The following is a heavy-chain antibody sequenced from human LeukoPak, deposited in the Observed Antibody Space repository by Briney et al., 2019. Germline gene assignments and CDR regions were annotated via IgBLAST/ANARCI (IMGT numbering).Heavy chain of an antibody. J-gene: IGHJ4*02. Sequence: QTGGSLRLSCVASGLTVSNHWMSWVRQAPGKGLEWVANIREERGQEYYVDSVKGRFTISKNSAKNSLYLQMNTLRVEDTAMYYCAKVGAPDYWGQGTLVTVSS. CDR3: AKVGAPDY. D-gene: IGHD1-26*01. CDR1: GLTVSNHW. V-gene: IGHV3-7*03. CDR2: IREERGQE.